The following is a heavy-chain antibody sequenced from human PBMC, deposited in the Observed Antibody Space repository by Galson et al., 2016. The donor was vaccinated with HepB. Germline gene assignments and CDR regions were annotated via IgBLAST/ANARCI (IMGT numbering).Heavy chain of an antibody. J-gene: IGHJ4*02. CDR2: INHSGKT. V-gene: IGHV4-34*01. Sequence: SETLSLTCAVYGGSFRGYYWSWIRQPPGKGLEWIGEINHSGKTNYNPSLKSRVTISLDTSNNQFSLKLSSVTAADTAGYYCARGKLELRVSDYWGQGTLVTVSS. CDR3: ARGKLELRVSDY. D-gene: IGHD1-7*01. CDR1: GGSFRGYY.